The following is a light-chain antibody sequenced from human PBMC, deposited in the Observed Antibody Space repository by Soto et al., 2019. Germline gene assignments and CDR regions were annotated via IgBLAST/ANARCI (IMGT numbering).Light chain of an antibody. CDR1: SSDVGRYNY. V-gene: IGLV2-14*01. Sequence: QSALTKPASVSGSPGQSITISCTGTSSDVGRYNYVSWCQQHPGKAPKLIIYDVSNRPSGVSNRFSGSKSGNTASLTISGLQAEDEADYYCSSYTSSSTVVFGGGTKVTVL. CDR2: DVS. CDR3: SSYTSSSTVV. J-gene: IGLJ2*01.